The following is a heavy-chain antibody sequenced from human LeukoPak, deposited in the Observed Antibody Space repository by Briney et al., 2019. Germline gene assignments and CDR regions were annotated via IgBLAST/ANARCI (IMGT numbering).Heavy chain of an antibody. CDR2: IYTSGST. D-gene: IGHD6-19*01. CDR1: GGSISSYY. J-gene: IGHJ4*02. Sequence: SETLSLTCTVSGGSISSYYWSWIRQPAGKGLEWIGRIYTSGSTNYNPSLKSRVTMSVDTSKNQFSLKLSSVTAADTAVYYCAREASGWNLNYFDYWGQGTLVTVSS. CDR3: AREASGWNLNYFDY. V-gene: IGHV4-4*07.